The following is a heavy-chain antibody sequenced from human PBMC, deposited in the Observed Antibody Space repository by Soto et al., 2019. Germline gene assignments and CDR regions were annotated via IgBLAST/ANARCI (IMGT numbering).Heavy chain of an antibody. Sequence: QVRLVQSGAEVKKPGASVKVSCKASGYTFANHGISWVRQAPGQGLQWMGWISGYNGKTNYQQKVQGRVTMTTDTSTSTAYMEMTSLTSDDTAVYYCARDQGGSYYVAIDSWVQGTLVTVSS. CDR3: ARDQGGSYYVAIDS. V-gene: IGHV1-18*04. J-gene: IGHJ4*02. CDR2: ISGYNGKT. CDR1: GYTFANHG. D-gene: IGHD1-26*01.